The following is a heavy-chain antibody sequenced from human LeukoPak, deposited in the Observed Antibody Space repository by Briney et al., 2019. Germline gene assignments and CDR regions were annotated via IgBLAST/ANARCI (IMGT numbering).Heavy chain of an antibody. J-gene: IGHJ6*03. Sequence: GGSLRLSCAASGFTFDDYGMSWVRQAPGKGLEWVSGINWNGGSTGYADSVKGRFTIPRDNAKNSLYLQMNSLRAEDTALYYCARRESTYQNYYYFYYMDVWGKGTTVTVSS. CDR2: INWNGGST. CDR3: ARRESTYQNYYYFYYMDV. CDR1: GFTFDDYG. V-gene: IGHV3-20*04.